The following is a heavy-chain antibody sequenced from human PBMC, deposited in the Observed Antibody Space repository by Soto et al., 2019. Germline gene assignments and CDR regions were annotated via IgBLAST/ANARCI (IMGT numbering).Heavy chain of an antibody. CDR2: IYYSGST. CDR1: GGSISSYY. Sequence: PSETLSLTWTVSGGSISSYYWRWIRQPPGKGLEWIGYIYYSGSTNYNPSLKSRVTISVDTSKNQFSLKLSSVTAADTAAYYCAGLVDLRRWFGRWGQGNLVTVSS. V-gene: IGHV4-59*01. J-gene: IGHJ5*02. D-gene: IGHD3-3*01. CDR3: AGLVDLRRWFGR.